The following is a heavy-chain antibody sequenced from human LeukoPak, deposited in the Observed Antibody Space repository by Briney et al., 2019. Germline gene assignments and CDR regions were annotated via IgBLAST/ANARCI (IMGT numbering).Heavy chain of an antibody. CDR2: INPNSGGT. J-gene: IGHJ6*02. D-gene: IGHD3-3*01. CDR1: VYTFTGYY. CDR3: ARDKSDYDFWSGYLTYHYYGMDV. Sequence: ASVNVSCTASVYTFTGYYMHWVRQAPGQGLEWVGWINPNSGGTNYAQKFQGRVTMTRDTSISTAYMELSRLRSDDTAVYYCARDKSDYDFWSGYLTYHYYGMDVWGQGATVTVSS. V-gene: IGHV1-2*02.